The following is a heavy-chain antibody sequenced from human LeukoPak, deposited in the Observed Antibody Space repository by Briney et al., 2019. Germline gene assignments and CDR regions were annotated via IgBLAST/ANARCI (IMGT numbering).Heavy chain of an antibody. CDR3: AKDGGVVIRLGYFDY. CDR1: GFTFSSYA. CDR2: IGGSGGST. Sequence: PGGSLRLSCAASGFTFSSYAMSWVRQAPGKGLEWVSAIGGSGGSTYYADSVKGRFTISRDNSKNTLYLQMNSLRAEDTAVYYCAKDGGVVIRLGYFDYWGQGTLVTVSS. D-gene: IGHD3-22*01. V-gene: IGHV3-23*01. J-gene: IGHJ4*02.